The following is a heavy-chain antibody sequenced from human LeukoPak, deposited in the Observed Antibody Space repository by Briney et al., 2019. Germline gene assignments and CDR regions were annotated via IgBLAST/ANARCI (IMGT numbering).Heavy chain of an antibody. CDR3: ARVELAPYYYYMDV. Sequence: GGSLRLSCAASGFSISSYEMSWVRQAPGKGLEWVSYISSSGSTIYYADSVKGRFTIPRDNAKSSLYLRMNSLRAEDTAVYYCARVELAPYYYYMDVWGKGTTVTVSS. V-gene: IGHV3-48*03. CDR1: GFSISSYE. CDR2: ISSSGSTI. J-gene: IGHJ6*03. D-gene: IGHD1-7*01.